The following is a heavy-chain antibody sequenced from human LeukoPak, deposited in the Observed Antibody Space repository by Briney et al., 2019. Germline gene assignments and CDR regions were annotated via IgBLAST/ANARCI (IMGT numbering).Heavy chain of an antibody. V-gene: IGHV4-34*01. CDR3: ARGVVLWFGEGFNWFDP. D-gene: IGHD3-10*01. J-gene: IGHJ5*02. Sequence: SETLSLTCAVYGGSFSGYYWSWIRQPPGKGLEWIGEINHSGSTNYNPSLKSRVTISVDTSKNQFSLKLSSVTAVDTAVYYCARGVVLWFGEGFNWFDPWGQGTLVTVSS. CDR2: INHSGST. CDR1: GGSFSGYY.